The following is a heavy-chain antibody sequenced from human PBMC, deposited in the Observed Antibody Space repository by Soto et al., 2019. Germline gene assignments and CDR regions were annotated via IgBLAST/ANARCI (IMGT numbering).Heavy chain of an antibody. D-gene: IGHD1-1*01. CDR2: ISGSGDDT. CDR1: GFTFRNFA. V-gene: IGHV3-23*01. Sequence: GGSMRLSCVASGFTFRNFAMACVRQAPGEGLEWVSAISGSGDDTFYADSMKGRFTISRDNSKDTLYLQINSLRAEDTAVYYCANPIPKTGTTFGFWGQGTLVTVSS. CDR3: ANPIPKTGTTFGF. J-gene: IGHJ4*02.